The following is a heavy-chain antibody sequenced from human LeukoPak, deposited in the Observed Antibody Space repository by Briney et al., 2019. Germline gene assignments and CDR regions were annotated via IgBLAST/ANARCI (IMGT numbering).Heavy chain of an antibody. CDR3: ARLVRVVGATIGTY. J-gene: IGHJ4*02. Sequence: VASVKVFCKAWGYTLTGYYMHWVRQAPGQGLEWMGRINPNSGGTNYAQKFQGRVTMTRDTSTSTAYMEPSRLRADDPAVYYCARLVRVVGATIGTYWGQGTLVTVSS. CDR1: GYTLTGYY. CDR2: INPNSGGT. D-gene: IGHD1-26*01. V-gene: IGHV1-2*06.